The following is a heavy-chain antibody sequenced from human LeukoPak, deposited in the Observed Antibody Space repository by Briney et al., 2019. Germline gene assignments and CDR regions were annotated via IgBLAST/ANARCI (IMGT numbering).Heavy chain of an antibody. CDR1: GGSISGANW. D-gene: IGHD3-16*01. J-gene: IGHJ5*02. V-gene: IGHV4-4*02. CDR2: VYHSGST. Sequence: SGTLSLTCTVSGGSISGANWWCWVRQTPGKGLEWIGDVYHSGSTNYNPSLKSRVTMSVDKSKNHFSLKLNFVTAADTAIYNCAGGVYYYTLGRTGWFDPWGQGALVTVSS. CDR3: AGGVYYYTLGRTGWFDP.